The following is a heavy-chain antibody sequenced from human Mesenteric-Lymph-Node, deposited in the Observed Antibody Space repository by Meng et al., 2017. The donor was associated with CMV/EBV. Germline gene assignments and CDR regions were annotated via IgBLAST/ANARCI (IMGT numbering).Heavy chain of an antibody. CDR1: GFSLSTSDVG. D-gene: IGHD3-10*01. J-gene: IGHJ4*02. CDR2: SYWNDNK. CDR3: THRSGPGSYYDY. Sequence: TVSGFSLSTSDVGVGWIRQPPGKALEWLSLSYWNDNKHYNPSLNNRLTITKDTSKNQVVLTLTNVDPVDTATYYCTHRSGPGSYYDYWGQGTLVTVSS. V-gene: IGHV2-5*01.